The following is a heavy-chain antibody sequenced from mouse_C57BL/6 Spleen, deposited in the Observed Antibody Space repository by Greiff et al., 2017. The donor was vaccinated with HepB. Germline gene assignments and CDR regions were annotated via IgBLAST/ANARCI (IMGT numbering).Heavy chain of an antibody. Sequence: ESGPGLVKPSQSLSLTCSVTGYSITSGYYWNWIRQFPGNKLEWMGYISYDGSNNYNPSLKNRISITRDTSKNQFFLKLNSVTTEDTATYYCARRGSSYLDYWGQGTTLTVSS. V-gene: IGHV3-6*01. CDR1: GYSITSGYY. CDR2: ISYDGSN. J-gene: IGHJ2*01. CDR3: ARRGSSYLDY. D-gene: IGHD1-1*01.